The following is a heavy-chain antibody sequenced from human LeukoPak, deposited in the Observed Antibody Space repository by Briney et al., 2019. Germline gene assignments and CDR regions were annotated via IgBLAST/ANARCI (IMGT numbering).Heavy chain of an antibody. V-gene: IGHV3-7*01. CDR1: GFTLNCYW. CDR3: ARVMSASVWRSYGSYDYYYYMDI. Sequence: PGGSLRLSCAVSGFTLNCYWMSWVRQAPGKWLEWVAKINQDGSEKYSVDSMKGRITISRDNAKNSLYLEMNSLRVEDTAVFYCARVMSASVWRSYGSYDYYYYMDIWGRGTTVTVSS. J-gene: IGHJ6*03. CDR2: INQDGSEK. D-gene: IGHD3-16*01.